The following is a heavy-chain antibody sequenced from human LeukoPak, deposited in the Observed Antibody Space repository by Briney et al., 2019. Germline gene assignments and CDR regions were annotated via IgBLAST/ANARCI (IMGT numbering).Heavy chain of an antibody. J-gene: IGHJ4*02. CDR3: ARASGTGSYILDY. D-gene: IGHD1-26*01. Sequence: GSLRLSCVASGFSFSTCAIHWVRQAPGKGLEWVAIIWSDGTNEKYANSVKGRFTISRDNFENTVYLQMNSLRAEDTAVYYCARASGTGSYILDYWGQGTLLTVSP. CDR1: GFSFSTCA. V-gene: IGHV3-33*01. CDR2: IWSDGTNE.